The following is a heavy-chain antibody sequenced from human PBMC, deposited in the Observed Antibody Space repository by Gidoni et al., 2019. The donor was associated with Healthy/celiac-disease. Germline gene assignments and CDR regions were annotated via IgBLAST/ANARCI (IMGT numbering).Heavy chain of an antibody. CDR2: ISSSSSYI. V-gene: IGHV3-21*01. CDR3: AREGAWDGDYFYY. CDR1: GFTFSSYS. J-gene: IGHJ4*02. D-gene: IGHD4-17*01. Sequence: EVQLVESGGGLVKPGGSLRLSCAASGFTFSSYSMNWVRQAPGKGLEWVSSISSSSSYIYYADSVKGRFTISRDNAKNSLYLQMNSLRAEDTAVYYCAREGAWDGDYFYYWGQGTLVTVSS.